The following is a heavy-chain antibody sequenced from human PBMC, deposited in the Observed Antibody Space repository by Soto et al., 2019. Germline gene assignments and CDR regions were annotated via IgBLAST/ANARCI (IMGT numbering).Heavy chain of an antibody. D-gene: IGHD6-19*01. CDR1: GDSVSSNTAA. CDR3: ARGVAGSGFDL. Sequence: PSQTLSLTCAISGDSVSSNTAAWNWIRSSLSRGLEGLGRTYYRSNWRHDYAVSVKSRITVNPDTSKNHFSLQLNSVTPDDTAVYYCARGVAGSGFDLWGQGTLVTVSS. J-gene: IGHJ4*02. V-gene: IGHV6-1*01. CDR2: TYYRSNWRH.